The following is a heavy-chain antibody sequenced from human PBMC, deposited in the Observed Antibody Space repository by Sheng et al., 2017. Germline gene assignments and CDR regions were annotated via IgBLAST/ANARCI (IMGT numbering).Heavy chain of an antibody. CDR1: GGSISSGSYY. CDR3: ARDKISSSWEDYFDY. Sequence: QVQLQESGPGLVKPSQTLSLTCTVSGGSISSGSYYWSWIRQPAGKGLEWIGRIYTSGSTNYNPSLKSRVTISVDTSKNQFSLKLSSVTAADTAVYYCARDKISSSWEDYFDYWGQGTLVTVSS. J-gene: IGHJ4*02. V-gene: IGHV4-61*02. D-gene: IGHD6-6*01. CDR2: IYTSGST.